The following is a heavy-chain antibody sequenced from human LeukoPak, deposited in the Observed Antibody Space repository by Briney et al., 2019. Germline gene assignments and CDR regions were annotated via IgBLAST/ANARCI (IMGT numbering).Heavy chain of an antibody. Sequence: PSQTLSLTCAVSGGSISSGVYSWSWVRQPPGKGLEWIGYIYYGGNTYYNPSLKSRLTISLDTSNNQFSLKLTSVTAADTAVYYCARQTGSGLFILPGGQGTLVTVSS. CDR2: IYYGGNT. J-gene: IGHJ4*02. V-gene: IGHV4-30-4*07. CDR1: GGSISSGVYS. CDR3: ARQTGSGLFILP. D-gene: IGHD3/OR15-3a*01.